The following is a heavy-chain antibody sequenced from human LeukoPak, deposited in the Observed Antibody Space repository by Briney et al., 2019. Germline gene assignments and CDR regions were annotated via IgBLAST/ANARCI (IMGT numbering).Heavy chain of an antibody. CDR2: IIPIFGTA. V-gene: IGHV1-69*01. J-gene: IGHJ5*02. D-gene: IGHD6-6*01. CDR3: ARLHTIAAHNWFDP. CDR1: GGTFSSYA. Sequence: SVKVSCKASGGTFSSYAISWVRQAPGQGLEWMGGIIPIFGTANYAQKFQGRVTITADGSTSTAYMELSSLRSEDTAVYYCARLHTIAAHNWFDPWGQGTLVTVSS.